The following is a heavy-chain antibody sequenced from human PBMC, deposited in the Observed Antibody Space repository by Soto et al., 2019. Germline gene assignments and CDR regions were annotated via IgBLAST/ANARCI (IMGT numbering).Heavy chain of an antibody. CDR1: GYTFTTND. Sequence: ASVKVSCKAFGYTFTTNDINWVRQAPGQGLEWLGWMDLYSGATTYAQKFQGGFTMTRDTSISTAYMELSRLRSDDTAVYYCARGVWSGYYVGVDAFDMWGQGTMVTVSS. V-gene: IGHV1-2*02. J-gene: IGHJ3*02. CDR3: ARGVWSGYYVGVDAFDM. CDR2: MDLYSGAT. D-gene: IGHD3-3*01.